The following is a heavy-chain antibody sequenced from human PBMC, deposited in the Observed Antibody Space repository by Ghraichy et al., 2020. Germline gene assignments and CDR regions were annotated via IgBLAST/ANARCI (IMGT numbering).Heavy chain of an antibody. V-gene: IGHV3-7*01. CDR3: ARDSGFYYFDY. CDR2: IKQDGSEK. J-gene: IGHJ4*02. Sequence: RGSLRLSCAASRFTFSSYWMGWVRQAPGKGLEWVANIKQDGSEKYYVDSVKGRFTISRDNAKNSLYLQMNSLRAEDTAVYYCARDSGFYYFDYWGQGTLVTVSS. D-gene: IGHD5-12*01. CDR1: RFTFSSYW.